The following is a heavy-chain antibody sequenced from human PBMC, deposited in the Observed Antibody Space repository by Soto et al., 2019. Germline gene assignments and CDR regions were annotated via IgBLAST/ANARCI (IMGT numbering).Heavy chain of an antibody. CDR3: VRGGGGGLFEP. V-gene: IGHV3-11*06. CDR1: GFTFGDSY. D-gene: IGHD2-15*01. J-gene: IGHJ5*02. CDR2: ISPGSRYT. Sequence: XGSLRLTCAVSGFTFGDSYMSWIRQAPGKGLEWLSYISPGSRYTAYADSVKGRFTISRDNAKRSLYLQMMSLTAEDTAIYYCVRGGGGGLFEPWGQGTMVTVS.